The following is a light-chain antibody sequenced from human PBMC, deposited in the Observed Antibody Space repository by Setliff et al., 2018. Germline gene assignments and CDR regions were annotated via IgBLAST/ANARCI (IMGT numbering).Light chain of an antibody. V-gene: IGLV1-40*01. Sequence: QSVLTQPPSVSGAPGQRVTISCTGTSSDIGAGYGVHWYQQLPGTAPKLLIYGNSNRPSGVPDRFSASKSGNTASLTISGLQVEDEADYYCSSYSTRTSLDVFGTGTKVTVL. CDR1: SSDIGAGYG. J-gene: IGLJ1*01. CDR2: GNS. CDR3: SSYSTRTSLDV.